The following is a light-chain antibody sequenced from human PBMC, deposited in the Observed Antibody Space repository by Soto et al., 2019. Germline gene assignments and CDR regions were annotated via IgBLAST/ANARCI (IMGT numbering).Light chain of an antibody. CDR3: CSYAGGSNV. Sequence: QSVLTQPASVSESPGQSITISCTGTSSDVGSYKFVSWYQQHPGTAPKLMIYEGSKRPSGVSDRFSGSKSGNTASLRISGLQADDEADYFCCSYAGGSNVFGTGTKVTVL. J-gene: IGLJ1*01. CDR2: EGS. CDR1: SSDVGSYKF. V-gene: IGLV2-23*03.